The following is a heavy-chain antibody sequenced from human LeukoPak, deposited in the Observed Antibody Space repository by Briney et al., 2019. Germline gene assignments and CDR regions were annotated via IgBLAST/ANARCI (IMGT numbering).Heavy chain of an antibody. CDR3: ARDGRTAMAPRGFDY. D-gene: IGHD5-18*01. J-gene: IGHJ4*02. CDR1: GFTVSSTH. CDR2: TYTGGNS. V-gene: IGHV3-53*05. Sequence: GGSLRLSCEASGFTVSSTHMVWVRQAPGKGLEWVSVTYTGGNSYYADSVKGRFTISRDNSKNTLYLQMNSLRAEDTAVYYCARDGRTAMAPRGFDYWGQGTLVTVSS.